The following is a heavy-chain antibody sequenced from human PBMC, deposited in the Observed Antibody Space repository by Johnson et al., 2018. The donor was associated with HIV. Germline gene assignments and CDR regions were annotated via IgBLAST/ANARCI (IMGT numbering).Heavy chain of an antibody. CDR2: ISYDGSNK. CDR3: AKLRWAPRAFDI. V-gene: IGHV3-30*14. J-gene: IGHJ3*02. CDR1: GFTYSSYA. D-gene: IGHD4-23*01. Sequence: QVQLVESGGGVVQPGRSLRLSCVVSGFTYSSYAMHWVRQAPGKGLEWVAVISYDGSNKYYADSVKGRFTISRDNSKNTLYLQMNSLRTEDTAVYYCAKLRWAPRAFDIWGQGTMVTVSS.